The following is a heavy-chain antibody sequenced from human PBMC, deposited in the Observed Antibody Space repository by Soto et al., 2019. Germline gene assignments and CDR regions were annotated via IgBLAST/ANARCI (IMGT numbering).Heavy chain of an antibody. CDR1: GFSLSTSGVG. CDR3: AHREPKSSCSSTSCHWGFDY. Sequence: QITLKESGPTLVKPTQTLTLTCTFSGFSLSTSGVGVGWIRQPPGKALEWLALIYWDDDKRYSPSLKSRLTITKDTSKNQVVLTMTNMDPVDTATYYCAHREPKSSCSSTSCHWGFDYWGQGTLVTVSS. D-gene: IGHD2-2*01. J-gene: IGHJ4*02. CDR2: IYWDDDK. V-gene: IGHV2-5*02.